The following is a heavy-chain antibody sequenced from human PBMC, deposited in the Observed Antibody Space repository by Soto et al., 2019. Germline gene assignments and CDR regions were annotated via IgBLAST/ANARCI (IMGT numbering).Heavy chain of an antibody. J-gene: IGHJ5*02. Sequence: SETLSLTCTVFGGSVSIGDYLWSWIRQRPGKGLEWIGYIHDSGNTYYNPSLKSRVTISLDTSKNQFSLKVTSMTAADTAVYFCTRARGGDSGDYASLFDRWGQGNLVTVSS. V-gene: IGHV4-30-4*01. CDR3: TRARGGDSGDYASLFDR. CDR2: IHDSGNT. CDR1: GGSVSIGDYL. D-gene: IGHD4-17*01.